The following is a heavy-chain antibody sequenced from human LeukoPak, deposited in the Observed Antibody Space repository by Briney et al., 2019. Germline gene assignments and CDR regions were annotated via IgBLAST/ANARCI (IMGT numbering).Heavy chain of an antibody. V-gene: IGHV4-4*09. D-gene: IGHD5/OR15-5a*01. Sequence: SETLSLTCTVSGGSIGSYYWTWIRQAPGKGLEWIGYIYAGGKTRSSLSLESRVSISVDTSKSQFSLKLTSVTAADTAAYYCARGVSGFWLSFDLWGQGALVSVSS. CDR1: GGSIGSYY. CDR2: IYAGGKT. J-gene: IGHJ4*02. CDR3: ARGVSGFWLSFDL.